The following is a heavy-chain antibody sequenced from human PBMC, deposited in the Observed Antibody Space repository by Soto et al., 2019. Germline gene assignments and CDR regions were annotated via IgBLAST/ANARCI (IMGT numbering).Heavy chain of an antibody. V-gene: IGHV3-23*01. CDR3: AKDSYYYDSSGYYHGGGCDY. D-gene: IGHD3-22*01. CDR2: ISGSGGST. J-gene: IGHJ4*02. Sequence: EVQLLESGGGLVQPGGSLRLSCAASGFTFSSYAMSWVRQAPGKGLEWVSAISGSGGSTYYADSVKGRFTISRDNSKNTLYLQMKSLRAEDTAVYYCAKDSYYYDSSGYYHGGGCDYWGQGTLVTVSS. CDR1: GFTFSSYA.